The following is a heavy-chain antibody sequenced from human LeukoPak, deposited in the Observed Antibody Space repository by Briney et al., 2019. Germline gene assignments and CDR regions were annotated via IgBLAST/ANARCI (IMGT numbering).Heavy chain of an antibody. Sequence: GRSLRLSCAASGFTFDDYAMHWVRQAPGKGLEWVSGINWNSGSTGYADSVKGRFTISRDNAKNSLYLQMNSLRAEDTALYYCAKPRHTYYYDSSGYYFDYWGQGTLVTVSS. CDR2: INWNSGST. CDR1: GFTFDDYA. V-gene: IGHV3-9*01. D-gene: IGHD3-22*01. J-gene: IGHJ4*02. CDR3: AKPRHTYYYDSSGYYFDY.